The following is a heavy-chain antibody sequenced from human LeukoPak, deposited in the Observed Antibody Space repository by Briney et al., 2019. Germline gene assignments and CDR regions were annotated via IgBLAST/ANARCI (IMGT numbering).Heavy chain of an antibody. CDR2: IIPIFGTA. CDR1: GGTFSSYA. D-gene: IGHD6-13*01. J-gene: IGHJ5*02. V-gene: IGHV1-69*05. Sequence: ASVKVSCKASGGTFSSYAISWVRQAPGQGLEWVGGIIPIFGTANYAQKFQGRVTITTDESTSTAYMELSSLRSEDTAVYYCASHLFSSWYPKDNWFDPWGQGTLVTVSS. CDR3: ASHLFSSWYPKDNWFDP.